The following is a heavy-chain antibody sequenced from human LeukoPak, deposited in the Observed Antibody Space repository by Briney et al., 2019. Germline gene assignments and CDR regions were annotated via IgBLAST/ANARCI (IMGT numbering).Heavy chain of an antibody. CDR3: ARGYYDSGGYYFDY. D-gene: IGHD3-22*01. J-gene: IGHJ4*02. V-gene: IGHV3-64*01. CDR2: ISSDGGIT. CDR1: GFSFSTYA. Sequence: GGSLRLSCDASGFSFSTYAMHWVRQAPGKGLEYVSTISSDGGITYYANSVEGRFTISRDNSKNTLYLQMGSPRAEDMAVYFCARGYYDSGGYYFDYWGQGTLVTVSS.